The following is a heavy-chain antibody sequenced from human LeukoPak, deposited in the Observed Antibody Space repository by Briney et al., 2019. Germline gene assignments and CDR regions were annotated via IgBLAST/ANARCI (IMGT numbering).Heavy chain of an antibody. CDR1: GFTFSSYS. CDR3: ARSLYCSGTACYAY. V-gene: IGHV3-48*02. J-gene: IGHJ4*02. CDR2: ISSGSSTI. D-gene: IGHD2-2*01. Sequence: PGGFLRLSCVATGFTFSSYSMNGVRQAPAKGLEGLSYISSGSSTIYYADSVKGRFTISRDNAKNSLYLQMNSLRDEDTAVYYCARSLYCSGTACYAYWGQGTLVTVSS.